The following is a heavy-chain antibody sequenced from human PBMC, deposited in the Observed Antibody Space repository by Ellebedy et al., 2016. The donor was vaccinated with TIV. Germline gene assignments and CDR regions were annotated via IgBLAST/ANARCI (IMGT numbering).Heavy chain of an antibody. D-gene: IGHD2-2*01. CDR3: AKDPNIVVVPAAIGNWFDP. CDR1: GFTFSSYS. Sequence: GGSLRLSCAASGFTFSSYSMNWVRQAPGKGLEWVSAISGSGGSTYYADSVKGRFTISRDNSKNTLYLQMNSLRAEDTAVYYCAKDPNIVVVPAAIGNWFDPWGQGTLVTVSS. CDR2: ISGSGGST. J-gene: IGHJ5*02. V-gene: IGHV3-23*01.